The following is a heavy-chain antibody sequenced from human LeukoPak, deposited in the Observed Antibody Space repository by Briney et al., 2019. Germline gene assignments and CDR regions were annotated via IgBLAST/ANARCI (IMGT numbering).Heavy chain of an antibody. V-gene: IGHV1-8*01. D-gene: IGHD3-22*01. CDR1: GYTFTSYD. Sequence: ASVKVSCKASGYTFTSYDINWVRQAPGQGREWMGWMNPNSGNTGYAQKFQGRVTMTRNTSISTAYMELSSLRSEDTAVYYCARVRYYDSSGYYLHAVDYWGQGTLVTVSS. CDR3: ARVRYYDSSGYYLHAVDY. J-gene: IGHJ4*02. CDR2: MNPNSGNT.